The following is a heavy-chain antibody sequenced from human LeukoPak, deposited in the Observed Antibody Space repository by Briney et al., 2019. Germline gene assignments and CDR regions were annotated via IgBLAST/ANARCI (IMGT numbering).Heavy chain of an antibody. CDR2: IHYSGST. V-gene: IGHV4-39*01. J-gene: IGHJ4*02. D-gene: IGHD3-22*01. CDR3: ARHPSGSSFDY. Sequence: SETLSLTCTVSGASISSSSYYWGWIRQPPGKGLEWIATIHYSGSTYHNPSLKSRVTMSIDTSKNQFSLKLSSVTAADTAVYYCARHPSGSSFDYWGQGTLVTVSS. CDR1: GASISSSSYY.